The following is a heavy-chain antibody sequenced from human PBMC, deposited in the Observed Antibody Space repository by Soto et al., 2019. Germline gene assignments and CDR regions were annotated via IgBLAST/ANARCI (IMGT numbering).Heavy chain of an antibody. D-gene: IGHD3-22*01. J-gene: IGHJ6*02. CDR3: AKRESITMTLERPYYYYGMHV. CDR1: GFTFSSYA. Sequence: PGGSLRLSCAASGFTFSSYAMSWVRQAPGKGLEWVSAISGSGGSTYYADSVKGRFTISRDNSKNTLYLQMNSLRAEDTAIYYCAKRESITMTLERPYYYYGMHVWGQGTTVTVSS. CDR2: ISGSGGST. V-gene: IGHV3-23*01.